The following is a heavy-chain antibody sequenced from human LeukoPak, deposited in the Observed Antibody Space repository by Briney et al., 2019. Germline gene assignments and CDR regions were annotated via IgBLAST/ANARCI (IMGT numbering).Heavy chain of an antibody. V-gene: IGHV4-34*01. D-gene: IGHD3-22*01. CDR1: GGSFSGYY. CDR2: INHSGST. Sequence: PSETLSLTCAGYGGSFSGYYWSWIRQPPGKGLEWIGEINHSGSTNYNPSLKSRVTISVDTSKNQFSLKLSSVTAADTAVYYCARVDRYYDSSGYYDYWGQGTLVTVSS. J-gene: IGHJ4*02. CDR3: ARVDRYYDSSGYYDY.